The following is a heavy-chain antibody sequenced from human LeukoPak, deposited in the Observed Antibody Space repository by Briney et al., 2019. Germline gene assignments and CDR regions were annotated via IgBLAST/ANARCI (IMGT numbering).Heavy chain of an antibody. V-gene: IGHV5-51*01. D-gene: IGHD4-11*01. Sequence: GESLKISCKGSGYSFTSYWIGWVRQMPGKSLEWMGIIYPGDSDTRYSPSFQGQVTISADKSISTAYLQWSSLKASDTAIYYCARHGYSNYGGNDYWGQGTLVTVSS. J-gene: IGHJ4*02. CDR3: ARHGYSNYGGNDY. CDR2: IYPGDSDT. CDR1: GYSFTSYW.